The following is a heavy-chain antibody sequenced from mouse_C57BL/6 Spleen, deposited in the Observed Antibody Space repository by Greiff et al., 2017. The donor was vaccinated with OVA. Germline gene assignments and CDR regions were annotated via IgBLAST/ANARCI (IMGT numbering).Heavy chain of an antibody. V-gene: IGHV2-2*01. J-gene: IGHJ3*01. CDR1: GFSLTSYG. CDR2: IWSGGST. D-gene: IGHD1-1*01. CDR3: ASHYYGSSPFAY. Sequence: QVQLKESGPGLVQPSQSLSITCTVSGFSLTSYGVHWVRQSPGKGLEWLGVIWSGGSTDYNAALISRLSISKDNSKSQVFFKMNSLQADDTAIYYCASHYYGSSPFAYWGQGTLVTVSA.